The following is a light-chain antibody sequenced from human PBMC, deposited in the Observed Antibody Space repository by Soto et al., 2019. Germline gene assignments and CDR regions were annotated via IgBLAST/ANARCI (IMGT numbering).Light chain of an antibody. J-gene: IGLJ1*01. CDR2: GSY. CDR1: SSNIGAGSD. CDR3: QSYDSSLRAWV. Sequence: QSVLTQPPSVSGAPGQRVTISCTGSSSNIGAGSDVHWYQQVPGTAPKLLVYGSYNRPSGVPDRFSGSKSGTSASLAITGLQAEDEADFYCQSYDSSLRAWVFGTGTKLTVL. V-gene: IGLV1-40*01.